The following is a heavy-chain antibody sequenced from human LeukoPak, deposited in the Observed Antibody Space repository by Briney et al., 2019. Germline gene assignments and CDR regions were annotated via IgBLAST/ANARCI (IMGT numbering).Heavy chain of an antibody. CDR2: ISSSTTYI. J-gene: IGHJ4*02. Sequence: GGSLRLSCAASGFTFSTYSMNWVRQAPGKGLEWVSSISSSTTYIYYADSVKGRFTISRDNAKNTLYLQMNSLRAEDTAAYYCATHHKYYYDSSGDPSYWGQGTLATVSS. D-gene: IGHD3-22*01. V-gene: IGHV3-21*01. CDR3: ATHHKYYYDSSGDPSY. CDR1: GFTFSTYS.